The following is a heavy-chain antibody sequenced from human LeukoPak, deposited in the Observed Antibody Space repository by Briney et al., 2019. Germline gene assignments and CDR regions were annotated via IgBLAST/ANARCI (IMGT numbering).Heavy chain of an antibody. V-gene: IGHV4-39*07. CDR1: GGSISSSSYY. Sequence: SETLSLTCTVSGGSISSSSYYWGWIRQPPGKGLEWIGSIYYSGSTYYNPSLKSRVIISVDTSKNQFSLKLSSVSAADTAVYYCARVKYRGYDSLGQDAFDIWGQGTMVTVSP. D-gene: IGHD5-12*01. CDR2: IYYSGST. J-gene: IGHJ3*02. CDR3: ARVKYRGYDSLGQDAFDI.